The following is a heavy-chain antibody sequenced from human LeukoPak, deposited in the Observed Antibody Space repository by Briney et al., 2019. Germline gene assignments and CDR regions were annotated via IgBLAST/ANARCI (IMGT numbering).Heavy chain of an antibody. V-gene: IGHV3-74*01. CDR3: VRDFRSADY. Sequence: GGSLRLSCAASGFIFDDYAMHWVRQAPGKGPMWVSRICPDGTVTNYADSVKARFIISRDNARNTVYLQMNSLRVEDTAVYYCVRDFRSADYWGQGTLVTVSS. J-gene: IGHJ4*02. CDR1: GFIFDDYA. CDR2: ICPDGTVT.